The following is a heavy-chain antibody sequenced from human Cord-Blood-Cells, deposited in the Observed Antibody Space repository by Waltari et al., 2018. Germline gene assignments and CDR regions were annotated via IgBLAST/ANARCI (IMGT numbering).Heavy chain of an antibody. J-gene: IGHJ6*03. V-gene: IGHV4-34*01. CDR1: GGSFSGYY. CDR3: ARGVGATNYYYYYYMDV. D-gene: IGHD1-26*01. CDR2: INHSGST. Sequence: QVQLQQWGAGLLKPSETLSLTCTVYGGSFSGYYWSWIRQPPGKGLEWIGEINHSGSTKYNPSLKSRVTISVDASKNQFSLKLSSVTAADTAVYYCARGVGATNYYYYYYMDVWGKGTTVTVSS.